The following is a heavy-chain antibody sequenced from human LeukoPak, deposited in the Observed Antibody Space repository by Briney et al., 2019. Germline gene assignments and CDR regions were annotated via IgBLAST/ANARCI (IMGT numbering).Heavy chain of an antibody. CDR2: ISFSGSA. D-gene: IGHD3-3*01. Sequence: SETLSLTCTVSSGSLSNYYWAWIRQPPGKGLEWIGYISFSGSANYNPSLRSRLTISVGSSKNRFSLNLNSVTAEDTAVYYCARALKGFWSGYYTLDYWGQGTLVTVSS. V-gene: IGHV4-59*01. CDR1: SGSLSNYY. CDR3: ARALKGFWSGYYTLDY. J-gene: IGHJ4*02.